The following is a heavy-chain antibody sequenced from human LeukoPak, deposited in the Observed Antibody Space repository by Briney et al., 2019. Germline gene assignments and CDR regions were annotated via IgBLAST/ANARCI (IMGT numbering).Heavy chain of an antibody. J-gene: IGHJ4*02. CDR1: GGSISSSSYY. V-gene: IGHV4-39*01. D-gene: IGHD3-10*01. Sequence: PSETLFLTCTVSGGSISSSSYYWGWIRQPPGKGLEWIGSIYYSGSTYYNPSLKSRVTISVDTSKNQFSLKLSSVTAADTAVYYCARHYYGSGGGLDYWGQGTLVTVSS. CDR3: ARHYYGSGGGLDY. CDR2: IYYSGST.